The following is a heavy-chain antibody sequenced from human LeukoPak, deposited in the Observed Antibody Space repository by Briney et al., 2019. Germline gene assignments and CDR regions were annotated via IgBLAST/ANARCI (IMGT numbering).Heavy chain of an antibody. D-gene: IGHD3-22*01. CDR3: ARDQGGRNYYDHVVDY. CDR1: GFTFSSYA. CDR2: ISYVGSNK. V-gene: IGHV3-30-3*01. Sequence: GGSLRLSCAASGFTFSSYAMHWVRQAPGKGLEWVAVISYVGSNKYYADSVKGRFTISRDNSKNTLYLQMNSLRAEDTAVYYCARDQGGRNYYDHVVDYWGQGTLVTVSS. J-gene: IGHJ4*02.